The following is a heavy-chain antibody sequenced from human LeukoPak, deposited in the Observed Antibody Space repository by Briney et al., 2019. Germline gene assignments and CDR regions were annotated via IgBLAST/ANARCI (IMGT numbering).Heavy chain of an antibody. Sequence: SETLSLTCTVSGVSISSASYYWSWIRQPAGKGLEWIGRIYISGSTNYKSSLKSRVTISLDTSKNQFSLKLSSVTAANTAVYYCARASCGGGTCYDSRGWFDPWGQGTLVTVSS. D-gene: IGHD2-15*01. CDR3: ARASCGGGTCYDSRGWFDP. CDR1: GVSISSASYY. CDR2: IYISGST. V-gene: IGHV4-61*02. J-gene: IGHJ5*02.